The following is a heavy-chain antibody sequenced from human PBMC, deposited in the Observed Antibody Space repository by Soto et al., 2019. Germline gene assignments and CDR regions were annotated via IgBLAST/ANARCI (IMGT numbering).Heavy chain of an antibody. J-gene: IGHJ6*02. Sequence: QVQLVQSGAEVKKPGSSVKVSCKTSGGTLRTSAISWVRQAPGQGLEWMGGIMPIFPTPDYAKNFQGRVTITADESTSTAYMELSSLRPEDTAVYYWARDKDRLQLGGNYYYVRDVWGQGTTVTVSS. CDR2: IMPIFPTP. CDR1: GGTLRTSA. V-gene: IGHV1-69*12. D-gene: IGHD5-12*01. CDR3: ARDKDRLQLGGNYYYVRDV.